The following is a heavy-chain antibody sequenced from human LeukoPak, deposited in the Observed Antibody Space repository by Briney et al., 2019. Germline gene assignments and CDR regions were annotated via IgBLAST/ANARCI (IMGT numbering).Heavy chain of an antibody. CDR2: IIPIFGTA. V-gene: IGHV1-69*06. D-gene: IGHD3-16*02. J-gene: IGHJ4*02. CDR3: ARVSEYDYVWGSYRRSLGY. CDR1: GGTFSSYA. Sequence: SVKVSCEASGGTFSSYAISWVRQAPGQGLEWMGGIIPIFGTANYAQKFQGRVTITADKSTSTAYMELSSLRSEDTAVYYCARVSEYDYVWGSYRRSLGYWGQGTLVTVSS.